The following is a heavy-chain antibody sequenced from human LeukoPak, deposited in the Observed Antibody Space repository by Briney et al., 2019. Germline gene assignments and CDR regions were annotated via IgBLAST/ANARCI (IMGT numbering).Heavy chain of an antibody. D-gene: IGHD3-10*01. Sequence: PSETLSLTCTISGGPISSYYWSWLGPPPGKGLEWMGYLSYSGGPNHDPSLKSRVTISVATSKNQFFLDLASVTAADAAVYYCARARYFDLGNSYQGGFYYMDVWDKGTTVTVSS. CDR2: LSYSGGP. V-gene: IGHV4-59*01. CDR1: GGPISSYY. CDR3: ARARYFDLGNSYQGGFYYMDV. J-gene: IGHJ6*03.